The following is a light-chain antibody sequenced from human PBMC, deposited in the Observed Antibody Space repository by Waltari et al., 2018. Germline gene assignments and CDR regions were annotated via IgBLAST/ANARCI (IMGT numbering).Light chain of an antibody. V-gene: IGKV1-5*03. CDR2: KAS. CDR3: QQYNSYPYT. CDR1: KSISNW. Sequence: DIQMNQSPSTLSASVGERVTITCRASKSISNWLAWYHQRPGTAPKILVYKASYLQSGLPSRFSGSGSGTQFTLTISSLQSDDFATYYCQQYNSYPYTFSQGTKLEIK. J-gene: IGKJ2*01.